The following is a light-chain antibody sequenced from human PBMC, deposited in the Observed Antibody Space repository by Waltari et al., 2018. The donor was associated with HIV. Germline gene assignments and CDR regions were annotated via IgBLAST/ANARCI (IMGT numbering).Light chain of an antibody. CDR2: EDN. CDR3: QSYDTKTHWV. V-gene: IGLV6-57*01. J-gene: IGLJ3*02. Sequence: NFMLTQPHSVSVPSRKTVTISCTRDSGSIGSNYVQWFQQRPGSSPRTLIFEDNQRPSGVSDRFSASIDSASNSASLTISGLKTEDEGHYYCQSYDTKTHWVFGGGSKLTVL. CDR1: SGSIGSNY.